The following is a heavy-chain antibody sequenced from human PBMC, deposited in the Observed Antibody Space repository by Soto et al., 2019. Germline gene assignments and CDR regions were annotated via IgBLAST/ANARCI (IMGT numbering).Heavy chain of an antibody. Sequence: EVQLVESGGGLVKPGGSLRLSCAASGFTFSTYTMNWVRQAPGKGLEWVSSISSGSGYIYYADSVKGRFTNSRDNAKKSLFLQLTSLRAEDTAVYYCARDGSIVGAHDYWGQGTLVTVSS. CDR1: GFTFSTYT. J-gene: IGHJ4*02. V-gene: IGHV3-21*01. CDR2: ISSGSGYI. CDR3: ARDGSIVGAHDY. D-gene: IGHD1-26*01.